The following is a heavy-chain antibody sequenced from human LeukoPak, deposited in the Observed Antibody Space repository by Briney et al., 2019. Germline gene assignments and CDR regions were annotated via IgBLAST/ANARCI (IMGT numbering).Heavy chain of an antibody. J-gene: IGHJ6*03. V-gene: IGHV4-59*12. CDR3: ARRYDSSGYPYYYYYYYMDV. CDR2: IYSSGST. Sequence: SETLSLTCNVSGGSIRGYYWSWIRQPPGKGLEWIGYIYSSGSTNYNPSLKSRVTISVDTSKNQFSLKLSSVTAADTAVYYCARRYDSSGYPYYYYYYYMDVWGKGTTVTISS. CDR1: GGSIRGYY. D-gene: IGHD3-22*01.